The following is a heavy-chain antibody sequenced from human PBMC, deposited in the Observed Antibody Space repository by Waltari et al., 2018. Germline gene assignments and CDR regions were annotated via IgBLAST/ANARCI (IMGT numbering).Heavy chain of an antibody. J-gene: IGHJ4*02. V-gene: IGHV3-7*01. CDR1: GFTFSSYW. CDR3: ARALAARRFVDY. Sequence: SCAASGFTFSSYWMSWVRQAPGKGLEWVANIKQDGSEKYYVDSVKGRFTISRDNAKNSLYLQMNSLRAEDTAVYYCARALAARRFVDYWGQGTLVTVSS. D-gene: IGHD6-6*01. CDR2: IKQDGSEK.